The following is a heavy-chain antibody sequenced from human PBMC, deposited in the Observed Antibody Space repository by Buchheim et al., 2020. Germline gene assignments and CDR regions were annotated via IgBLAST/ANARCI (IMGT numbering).Heavy chain of an antibody. Sequence: QVQLQESGPGLVKPSETLSLTCTVSGGSISSYYWSWIRQPPGKGLEWIGYIYYSGSTNYNPSLTSRVTISVDTSKNQFFLKLSSVTAADTAVYYCASLGTGDTAMAGLYYYYMDVWGKGTT. CDR3: ASLGTGDTAMAGLYYYYMDV. CDR1: GGSISSYY. J-gene: IGHJ6*03. V-gene: IGHV4-59*01. CDR2: IYYSGST. D-gene: IGHD5-18*01.